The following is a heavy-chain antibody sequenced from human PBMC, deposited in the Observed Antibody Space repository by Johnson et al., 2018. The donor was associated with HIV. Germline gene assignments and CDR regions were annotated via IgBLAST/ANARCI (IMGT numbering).Heavy chain of an antibody. D-gene: IGHD4-11*01. CDR1: GFSFDGYA. Sequence: VQLVESGGVAVQPGGSLRLSCAASGFSFDGYAMHWVRQAPGKGLEWVSLISWDGGNTYYADSVKGRFIISRDNNKKSLYLQMNSLRAEDTAVYYWARYVYSPEAAFAIWGQGTMVTVSS. V-gene: IGHV3-43D*03. CDR3: ARYVYSPEAAFAI. CDR2: ISWDGGNT. J-gene: IGHJ3*02.